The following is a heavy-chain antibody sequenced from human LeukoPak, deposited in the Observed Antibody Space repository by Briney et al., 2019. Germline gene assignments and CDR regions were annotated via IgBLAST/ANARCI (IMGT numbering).Heavy chain of an antibody. J-gene: IGHJ6*03. CDR1: GFTFSSYE. D-gene: IGHD5-12*01. Sequence: GGSLRLSCAASGFTFSSYEMNWVRQAPGKGLEWVSYISSSGSTIYYADSVKGRFTISRDNAKNSLYLQMNSLRAEDTAVYYCTRVHRLVEYSGSEDEYYHYYYMDVWGKGTTVTVSS. V-gene: IGHV3-48*03. CDR3: TRVHRLVEYSGSEDEYYHYYYMDV. CDR2: ISSSGSTI.